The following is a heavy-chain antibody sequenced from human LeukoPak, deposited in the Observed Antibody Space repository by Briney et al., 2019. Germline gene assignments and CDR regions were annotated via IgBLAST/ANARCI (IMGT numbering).Heavy chain of an antibody. CDR1: GFTFSSYS. Sequence: GGSLRLSCAASGFTFSSYSMNWVRQAPGKGLEWVSSISSSSSYIYYADSVKGRFTISRDNAKNSLYLQMNGLRADDTATYYCARGATDTTRWFDPWGQGTLVTVSS. V-gene: IGHV3-21*01. CDR3: ARGATDTTRWFDP. J-gene: IGHJ5*02. CDR2: ISSSSSYI. D-gene: IGHD1-7*01.